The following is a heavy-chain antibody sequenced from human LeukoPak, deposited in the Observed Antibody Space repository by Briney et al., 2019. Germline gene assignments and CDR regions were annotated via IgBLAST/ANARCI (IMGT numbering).Heavy chain of an antibody. Sequence: SETLSLTCTVSGASISDYYWSWIRQPAGKGLEWIGEINHSGSTNYNPSLKSRVTISVDTSKNQFSLKLSSVTAADTAVYYCARRVGATGPFDYWGQGTLVTVSS. CDR3: ARRVGATGPFDY. J-gene: IGHJ4*02. V-gene: IGHV4-34*01. CDR2: INHSGST. D-gene: IGHD1-26*01. CDR1: GASISDYY.